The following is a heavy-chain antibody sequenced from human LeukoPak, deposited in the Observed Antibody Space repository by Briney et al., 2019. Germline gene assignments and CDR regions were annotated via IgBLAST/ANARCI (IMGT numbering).Heavy chain of an antibody. CDR3: ARGEYSYGRSFDY. CDR2: ISSNGGST. D-gene: IGHD5-18*01. Sequence: GSLRLSCAASGFTFSSYAMHWVRQAPGKGLEYVSAISSNGGSTYYANSVKVRFTISRDNSKNTLYLQMGSLRAEDMAVYYCARGEYSYGRSFDYWGQGTLVTVSS. V-gene: IGHV3-64*01. J-gene: IGHJ4*02. CDR1: GFTFSSYA.